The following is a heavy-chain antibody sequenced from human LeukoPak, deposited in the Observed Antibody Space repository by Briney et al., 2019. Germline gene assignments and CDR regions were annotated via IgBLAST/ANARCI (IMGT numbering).Heavy chain of an antibody. D-gene: IGHD1-1*01. CDR3: AKDREPDGRWNFDF. CDR1: GFTSGTYA. V-gene: IGHV3-23*01. CDR2: IYGSGAGI. Sequence: PGGSLRLSCVGFGFTSGTYAMNLVRQAPGKGLDWLAAIYGSGAGIYYADSVRGRFTISRDNSKNTLYLQMNSLRADDTAIYYCAKDREPDGRWNFDFWGQGTLVTVSS. J-gene: IGHJ4*02.